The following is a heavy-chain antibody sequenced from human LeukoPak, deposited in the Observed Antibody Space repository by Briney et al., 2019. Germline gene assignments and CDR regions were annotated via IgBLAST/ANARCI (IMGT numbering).Heavy chain of an antibody. CDR3: ARHGGVVRGEGRDAFDI. V-gene: IGHV4-59*08. Sequence: SETLSLTCTVSGGSISSYYWSWIRQPPGKGLEWIGYIYYSGSTNFNPSLKSRVTISLDTSKNQFSLKLSSVTAADTAVYYCARHGGVVRGEGRDAFDIWGQGTMVTVSS. CDR1: GGSISSYY. J-gene: IGHJ3*02. CDR2: IYYSGST. D-gene: IGHD3-10*01.